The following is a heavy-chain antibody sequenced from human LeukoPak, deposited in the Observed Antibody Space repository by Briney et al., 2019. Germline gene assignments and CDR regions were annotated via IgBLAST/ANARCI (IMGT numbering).Heavy chain of an antibody. D-gene: IGHD3-3*01. CDR1: GYTFTSYG. CDR2: ISAYNGNT. Sequence: GASVKVSCKASGYTFTSYGISWVRQAPGQGLEWMGWISAYNGNTNYAQKLQGRVTMTTDTSTSTAYMELRSPRSDDTAVYYCARDKERAYYDFWSGYYPHFDYWGQGTLVTVSS. J-gene: IGHJ4*02. CDR3: ARDKERAYYDFWSGYYPHFDY. V-gene: IGHV1-18*01.